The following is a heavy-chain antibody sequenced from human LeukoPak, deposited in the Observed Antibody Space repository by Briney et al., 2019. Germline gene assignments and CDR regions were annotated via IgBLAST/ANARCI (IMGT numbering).Heavy chain of an antibody. J-gene: IGHJ6*03. D-gene: IGHD2-2*01. CDR1: GFTFSTYA. CDR2: ISGSGGNT. Sequence: GGSLRLSCAASGFTFSTYAMSWVRQAPGKGPEWVSAISGSGGNTYYADSVKGRFTISRDNVKNFLYLQMNSLRVEDTALYFCGRVYCSTTSCYDYYDYYMDVWGKGTTVTVSS. V-gene: IGHV3-23*01. CDR3: GRVYCSTTSCYDYYDYYMDV.